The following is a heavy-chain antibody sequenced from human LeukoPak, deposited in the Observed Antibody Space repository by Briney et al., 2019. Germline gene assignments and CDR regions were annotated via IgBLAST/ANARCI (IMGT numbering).Heavy chain of an antibody. Sequence: GSLRLSCAASGFTFSSYAMSWVRQAPGMGLEWVSSITGSGGSTYYADSVKGRLTISRDNSKNTLYLQMNNLRAEDTAVYYCAKVLSYYYMDVWGKGTTVTVSS. J-gene: IGHJ6*03. CDR1: GFTFSSYA. CDR3: AKVLSYYYMDV. V-gene: IGHV3-23*01. CDR2: ITGSGGST.